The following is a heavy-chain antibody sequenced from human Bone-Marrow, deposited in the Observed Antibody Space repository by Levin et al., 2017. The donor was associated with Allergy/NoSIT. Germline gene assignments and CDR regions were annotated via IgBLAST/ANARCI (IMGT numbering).Heavy chain of an antibody. CDR1: GYSFTNYA. V-gene: IGHV7-4-1*02. J-gene: IGHJ4*02. CDR3: AKIPVVVPGPSITYFDY. Sequence: GESLKISCKASGYSFTNYAMGWIRQAPGQGLEWMGWINTNSGKPTYAPGFTERFVFSLDVLVSTAYLQINSLEAEDTAVYYCAKIPVVVPGPSITYFDYWGQGTLVTVSS. CDR2: INTNSGKP. D-gene: IGHD3-22*01.